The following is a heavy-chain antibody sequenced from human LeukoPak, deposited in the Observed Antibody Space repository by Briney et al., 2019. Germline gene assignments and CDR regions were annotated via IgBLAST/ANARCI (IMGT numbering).Heavy chain of an antibody. J-gene: IGHJ4*02. CDR3: ATVTVAGPYVLLDY. CDR1: GYTFTSYG. D-gene: IGHD6-19*01. Sequence: ASVKVSCKASGYTFTSYGISWVRQAPGQELEWMGWISAYNGNTNYAQKVQGRVTMTTDASTSTAYMELRSLRSDDTAVYYCATVTVAGPYVLLDYWGQGTLVTVSS. V-gene: IGHV1-18*01. CDR2: ISAYNGNT.